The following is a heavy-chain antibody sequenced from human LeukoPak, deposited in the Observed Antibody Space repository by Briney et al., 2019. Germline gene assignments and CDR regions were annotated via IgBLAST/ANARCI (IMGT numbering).Heavy chain of an antibody. D-gene: IGHD2-2*02. Sequence: GGSLRLSCAASGFTFSSYSMNWARQAPGKGLEWVSSITSSSSYMYYADSVKGRFTISRDNAKNSLYLQMNSLRAEDTAVYFCARWTFCSSASCYTPSYFDYWGQGTLVTVSS. V-gene: IGHV3-21*01. CDR3: ARWTFCSSASCYTPSYFDY. CDR1: GFTFSSYS. CDR2: ITSSSSYM. J-gene: IGHJ4*02.